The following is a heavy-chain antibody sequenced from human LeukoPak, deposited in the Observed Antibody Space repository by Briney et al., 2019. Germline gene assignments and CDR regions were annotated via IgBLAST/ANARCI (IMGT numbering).Heavy chain of an antibody. CDR1: GGTFSSYA. D-gene: IGHD5-24*01. CDR2: IIPIFGTA. V-gene: IGHV1-69*13. Sequence: SVKVSCKASGGTFSSYAISWVRQAPGQGLEWMGGIIPIFGTANYAQKFQGRVTITADESTSTAYMELSSLRSEDTAVYYCARDGDGYNVYFDYWGQGTLVTVSS. J-gene: IGHJ4*02. CDR3: ARDGDGYNVYFDY.